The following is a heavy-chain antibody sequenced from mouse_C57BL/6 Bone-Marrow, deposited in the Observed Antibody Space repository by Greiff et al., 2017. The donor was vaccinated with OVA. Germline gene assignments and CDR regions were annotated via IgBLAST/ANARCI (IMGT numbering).Heavy chain of an antibody. J-gene: IGHJ2*01. CDR2: ISSGGSYT. Sequence: DVQLVESGGDLVKPGGSLKLSCAASGFTFSSYGMSWVRQTPDKRLEWVATISSGGSYTYYPDSVKGRFTISRDNANNTLYMEMRSLKSEDTAVYYCARQAGGVDNWGQGTTLTVSS. V-gene: IGHV5-6*01. CDR3: ARQAGGVDN. D-gene: IGHD1-1*02. CDR1: GFTFSSYG.